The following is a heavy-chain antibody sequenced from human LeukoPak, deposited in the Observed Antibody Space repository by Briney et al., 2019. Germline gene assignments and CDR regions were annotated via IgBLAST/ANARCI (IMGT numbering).Heavy chain of an antibody. Sequence: ASVNVSCKASGYTFTSYGISWVRQAPGQGLEWMGWISAYNGNTNYAQKLQGRVTMTTDTSTSTAYMELRSLRSDDTAVYYCARDRVRTVRGARYYYGMDVWGQGTTVTVSS. CDR1: GYTFTSYG. J-gene: IGHJ6*02. V-gene: IGHV1-18*01. CDR2: ISAYNGNT. D-gene: IGHD3-10*01. CDR3: ARDRVRTVRGARYYYGMDV.